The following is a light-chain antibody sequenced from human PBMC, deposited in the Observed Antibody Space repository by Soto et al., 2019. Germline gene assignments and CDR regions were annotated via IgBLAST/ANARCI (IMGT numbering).Light chain of an antibody. CDR3: QQNYNSPRT. V-gene: IGKV1-39*01. Sequence: DIQMTQSPSTLSASVGDRVTITCRASQSISNWLNWYQQKPGKAPKLLIYAASSLQSGVPSRFSGSGSGTDFSLTIRSLQPDDFATYYCQQNYNSPRTFGQGTNVEIK. J-gene: IGKJ1*01. CDR2: AAS. CDR1: QSISNW.